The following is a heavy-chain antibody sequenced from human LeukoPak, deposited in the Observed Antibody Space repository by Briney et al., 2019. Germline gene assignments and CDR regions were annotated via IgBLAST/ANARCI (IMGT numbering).Heavy chain of an antibody. CDR1: GFTFDDYG. J-gene: IGHJ4*02. V-gene: IGHV3-23*01. CDR3: ARGARYCSTTSCYSYFDY. CDR2: ISGSGGST. Sequence: RSGGSLRLSCAASGFTFDDYGMSWVRQAPGKGLEWVSAISGSGGSTYYADSVKGRFTISRDNSKSTLYLQMNSLRAEDTAVYYCARGARYCSTTSCYSYFDYWGQGTLVTVSS. D-gene: IGHD2-2*01.